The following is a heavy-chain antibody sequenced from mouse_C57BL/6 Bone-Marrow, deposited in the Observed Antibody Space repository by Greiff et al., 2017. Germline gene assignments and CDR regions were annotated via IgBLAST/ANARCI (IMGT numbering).Heavy chain of an antibody. CDR1: GYAFSSSW. D-gene: IGHD2-1*01. Sequence: VKLMESGPELVKPGASVKISCKASGYAFSSSWMNWVKQRPGKGLEWIGRIYPGDGDTNYNGKFKGKATLTADKSSSTAYMQLSSLTSEDSAVYFCARRAIYYGYWYFDVWGTGTTVTVSS. V-gene: IGHV1-82*01. J-gene: IGHJ1*03. CDR3: ARRAIYYGYWYFDV. CDR2: IYPGDGDT.